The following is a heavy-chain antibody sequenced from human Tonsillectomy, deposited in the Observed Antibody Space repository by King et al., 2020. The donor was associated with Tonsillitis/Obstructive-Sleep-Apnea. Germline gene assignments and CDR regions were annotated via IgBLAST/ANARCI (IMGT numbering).Heavy chain of an antibody. CDR1: GGSISSYY. CDR3: ASLGYYDILTGYYPYNYYMDV. Sequence: QLQESGPGLVKPSETLSLTCTVSGGSISSYYWSWIRQPPGKGLEWIGYIYYSGSTNYNPSLKSRVTISVDTSKNQLSLKLSSVTAADTAVYYCASLGYYDILTGYYPYNYYMDVWGKGTTVTVSS. J-gene: IGHJ6*03. D-gene: IGHD3-9*01. V-gene: IGHV4-59*08. CDR2: IYYSGST.